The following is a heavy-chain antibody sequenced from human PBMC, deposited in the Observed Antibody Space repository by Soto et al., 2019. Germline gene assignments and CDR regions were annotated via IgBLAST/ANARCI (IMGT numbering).Heavy chain of an antibody. J-gene: IGHJ4*02. Sequence: PSETLSLTCAVSGGSISSSNWWSWVRQPPGKGLEWIGEIYHSGSTNYNPSLKSRVTISVDKSKNQFSLKLSSVTAADTAVYYCARVPTQQLAQIFDYWGQGTLVTVSS. V-gene: IGHV4-4*02. D-gene: IGHD6-13*01. CDR2: IYHSGST. CDR3: ARVPTQQLAQIFDY. CDR1: GGSISSSNW.